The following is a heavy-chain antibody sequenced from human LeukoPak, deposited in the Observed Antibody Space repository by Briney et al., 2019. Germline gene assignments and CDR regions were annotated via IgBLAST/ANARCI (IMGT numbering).Heavy chain of an antibody. CDR1: GFTFSSFW. D-gene: IGHD5/OR15-5a*01. CDR3: VRDLYEGDDH. Sequence: GGSLRLSCAASGFTFSSFWMNWVRQAPGKGLEWVANIKQDGSEIHYVGSVRGRFTISRDDAKDSLYLQMNSLRAEDTAVYYCVRDLYEGDDHWGQGTLVTVSS. J-gene: IGHJ5*02. CDR2: IKQDGSEI. V-gene: IGHV3-7*04.